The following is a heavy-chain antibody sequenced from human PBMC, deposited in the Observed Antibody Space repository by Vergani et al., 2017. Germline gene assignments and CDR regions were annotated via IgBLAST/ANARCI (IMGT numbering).Heavy chain of an antibody. CDR3: VKEKIDLGSYFFDS. CDR2: IGGDGNT. Sequence: EVQLVESGGGLVKPGGSLRLSCAASGFTFSDFSMSWVRQAPGKGLEWVSGIGGDGNTHYPDSVKGRFTISRDNSKNTLYLQMNSLRAEDTAIYYCVKEKIDLGSYFFDSWGHGILVTVSS. V-gene: IGHV3-23*04. J-gene: IGHJ4*01. D-gene: IGHD2/OR15-2a*01. CDR1: GFTFSDFS.